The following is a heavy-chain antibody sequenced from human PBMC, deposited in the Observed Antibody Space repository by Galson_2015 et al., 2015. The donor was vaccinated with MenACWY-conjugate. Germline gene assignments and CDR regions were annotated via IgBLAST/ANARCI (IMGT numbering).Heavy chain of an antibody. CDR2: IYSGGST. CDR3: ARENPYWYFDL. CDR1: GFTVSSNY. V-gene: IGHV3-53*01. J-gene: IGHJ2*01. Sequence: SLRLSCAASGFTVSSNYMSWVRQAPGKGLEWVSVIYSGGSTYYADSVKGRFTISRDNSKNTLYLQMNSLRAEDTAVYYCARENPYWYFDLWGRGTLVTVSS.